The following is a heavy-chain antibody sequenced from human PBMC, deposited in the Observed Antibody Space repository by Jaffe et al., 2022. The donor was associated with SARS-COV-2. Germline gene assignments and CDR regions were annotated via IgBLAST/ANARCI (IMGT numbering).Heavy chain of an antibody. CDR1: GYTFTSYY. Sequence: QVQLVQSGAEVKKPGASVKVSCKASGYTFTSYYMHWVRQAPGQGLEWMGIINPSGGSTSYAQKLQGRVTMTRDTSTSTVYMELSSLRSEDTAVYYCARGITRSRCSGGSCYAGNWFDPWGQGTLVTVSS. CDR3: ARGITRSRCSGGSCYAGNWFDP. V-gene: IGHV1-46*04. D-gene: IGHD2-15*01. CDR2: INPSGGST. J-gene: IGHJ5*02.